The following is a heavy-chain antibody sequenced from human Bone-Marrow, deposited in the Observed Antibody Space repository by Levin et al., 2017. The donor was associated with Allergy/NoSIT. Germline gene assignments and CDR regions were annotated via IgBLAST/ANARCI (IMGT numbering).Heavy chain of an antibody. CDR3: ARDSYHYGMDV. V-gene: IGHV2-70*01. Sequence: SLTTSPMCVSWIRQPPGKALEWLAFIDWNDDKYYNRSLKTRLTISKDTSKNQVVLTMTNVDPEDTATYYCARDSYHYGMDVWGQGTTVTVSS. CDR2: IDWNDDK. CDR1: SLTTSPMC. J-gene: IGHJ6*02.